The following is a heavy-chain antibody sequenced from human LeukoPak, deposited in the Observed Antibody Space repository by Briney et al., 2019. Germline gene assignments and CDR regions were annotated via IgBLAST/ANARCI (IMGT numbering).Heavy chain of an antibody. D-gene: IGHD5-12*01. J-gene: IGHJ4*02. CDR1: GGSISSYY. CDR2: IYYSGST. CDR3: ARDSRGHSGYDSI. V-gene: IGHV4-59*01. Sequence: SETLSLTCTVSGGSISSYYWSWIRQPPGKGLEWIGYIYYSGSTNYNPSLKSRVTISVDTSKNQFSLKLSSATAADTAVYYCARDSRGHSGYDSIWGQGTLVTVSS.